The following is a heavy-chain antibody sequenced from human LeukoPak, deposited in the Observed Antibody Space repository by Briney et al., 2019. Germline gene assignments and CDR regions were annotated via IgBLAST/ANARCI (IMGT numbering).Heavy chain of an antibody. CDR3: ARHYNDILTPYQE. J-gene: IGHJ4*02. CDR1: GGSISSSSYY. CDR2: IYYSGST. V-gene: IGHV4-39*01. D-gene: IGHD3-9*01. Sequence: SETLSLTCTVSGGSISSSSYYWGWIRQPPGKGLEWIGSIYYSGSTYYNPSLKSRVTISVDTSKNQFSLKLSSVTAADTAVYYCARHYNDILTPYQEWGQGTLVTVSS.